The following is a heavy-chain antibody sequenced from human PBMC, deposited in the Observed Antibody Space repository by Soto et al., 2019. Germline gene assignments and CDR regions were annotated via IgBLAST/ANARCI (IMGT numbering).Heavy chain of an antibody. CDR3: ARANRDCSSTSCYSGNWFDP. CDR2: IYYSGST. V-gene: IGHV4-31*03. Sequence: QVQLQESGPGLVKPSQTLSLTCTVSGGSISSGGYYWSWIRQHPGKGLEWIGYIYYSGSTYYNPSLKSRVTISVDTSKNLFSLKLSSVTAADTAVYYCARANRDCSSTSCYSGNWFDPWGQGTLVTVSS. D-gene: IGHD2-2*01. CDR1: GGSISSGGYY. J-gene: IGHJ5*02.